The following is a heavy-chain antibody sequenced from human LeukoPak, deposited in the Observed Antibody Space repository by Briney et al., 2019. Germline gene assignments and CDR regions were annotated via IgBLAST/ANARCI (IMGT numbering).Heavy chain of an antibody. CDR3: ARGHDSSSWFTGSFDY. Sequence: SETLSLTCTVSGGSISSYYWSWIRPPPGKGLEWIGYIYYSGSTNYNPSLKSRVTISVDTSKNQFSLKLSSVTAADTAVYYCARGHDSSSWFTGSFDYWGQGTLVTVSS. CDR1: GGSISSYY. D-gene: IGHD6-13*01. J-gene: IGHJ4*02. V-gene: IGHV4-59*12. CDR2: IYYSGST.